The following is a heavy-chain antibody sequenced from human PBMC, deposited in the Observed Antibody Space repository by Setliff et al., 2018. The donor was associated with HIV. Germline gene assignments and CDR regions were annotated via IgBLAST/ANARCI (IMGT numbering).Heavy chain of an antibody. Sequence: PSETLSLTCAVYGGSFSGHYWSWIRQTPGKGLAWIGDISHSGSTNYNPSLKSRVTISVDTSKNQFSLRLTSVTAADTAVYFCARGSRSPLVNKFRVTPAFDYWGQGTLVTVSS. D-gene: IGHD2-21*02. V-gene: IGHV4-34*01. CDR1: GGSFSGHY. J-gene: IGHJ4*01. CDR2: ISHSGST. CDR3: ARGSRSPLVNKFRVTPAFDY.